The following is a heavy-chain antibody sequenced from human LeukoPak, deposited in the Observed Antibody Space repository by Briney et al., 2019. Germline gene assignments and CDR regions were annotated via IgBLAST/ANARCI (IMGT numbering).Heavy chain of an antibody. Sequence: ESLKISCKGSGYSFTSYWIGWVRQMPGKGLEWMGIIYPGGSDTRYSPSFQGQVTISADKSISTAYLQWSSLKASDTAMYYCARQRELGIAAAGTRFDYWGQGTLVTVSS. CDR3: ARQRELGIAAAGTRFDY. CDR1: GYSFTSYW. D-gene: IGHD6-13*01. J-gene: IGHJ4*02. CDR2: IYPGGSDT. V-gene: IGHV5-51*01.